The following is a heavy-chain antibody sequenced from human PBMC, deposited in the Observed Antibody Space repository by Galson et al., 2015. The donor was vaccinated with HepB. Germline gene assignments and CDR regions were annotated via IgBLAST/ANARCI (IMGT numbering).Heavy chain of an antibody. J-gene: IGHJ4*02. CDR2: ISSSSSYI. V-gene: IGHV3-21*01. CDR3: ARALPHGYGDYGALY. CDR1: GFTFSSYS. D-gene: IGHD4-17*01. Sequence: SLRLSCAASGFTFSSYSMNWVRQAPGKGLEWVSSISSSSSYIYYADSVKGRFTISRDNAKNSLYLQMNSLRAEDTAVYYCARALPHGYGDYGALYWGQGTLVTVSS.